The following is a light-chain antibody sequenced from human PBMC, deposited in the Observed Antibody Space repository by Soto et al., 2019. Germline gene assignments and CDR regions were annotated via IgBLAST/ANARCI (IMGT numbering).Light chain of an antibody. CDR3: QQYDRSPGT. CDR2: GTS. J-gene: IGKJ2*01. CDR1: QSVSSTY. Sequence: EIVLTQSPGTLPLSPGERATLSCRASQSVSSTYLAWYQQRPGQAPRLLIYGTSSTATGIPDRFSGSGSGTDFTLTISRLEPEDFAVYYCQQYDRSPGTFGQGTKLEI. V-gene: IGKV3-20*01.